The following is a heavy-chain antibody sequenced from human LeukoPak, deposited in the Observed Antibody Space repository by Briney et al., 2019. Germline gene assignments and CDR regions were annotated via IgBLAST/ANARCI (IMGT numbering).Heavy chain of an antibody. CDR2: IYDSGST. Sequence: PSETLSLTCTVSGGSISSSSYYWGWIRQPPGKGLEWIGSIYDSGSTYYNPSLKNPVTISVDTAKNQFYLKLSSVTAADTAVYYCARALGYYDFWSGSSSPSNWFDPWGQGTLVTVSS. CDR3: ARALGYYDFWSGSSSPSNWFDP. J-gene: IGHJ5*02. D-gene: IGHD3-3*01. V-gene: IGHV4-39*01. CDR1: GGSISSSSYY.